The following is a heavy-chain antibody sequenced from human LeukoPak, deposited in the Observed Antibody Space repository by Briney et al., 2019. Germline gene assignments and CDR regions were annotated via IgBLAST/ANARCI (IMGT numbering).Heavy chain of an antibody. Sequence: GGSLRLSCSLSGFTFSSYGIHWVRQAPGKGLEWVSYISSSGSTKYYADSVKGRFTISRDNAKNSLYLQMNSLRAEDTAVYYCARELNGAFDPWGQGTLVTVSS. J-gene: IGHJ5*02. CDR1: GFTFSSYG. V-gene: IGHV3-48*04. CDR3: ARELNGAFDP. D-gene: IGHD1-1*01. CDR2: ISSSGSTK.